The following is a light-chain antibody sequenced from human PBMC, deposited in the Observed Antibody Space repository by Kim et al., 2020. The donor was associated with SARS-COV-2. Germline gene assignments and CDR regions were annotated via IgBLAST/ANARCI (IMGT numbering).Light chain of an antibody. CDR3: NSRDSSGNHWV. V-gene: IGLV3-19*01. CDR2: GKN. J-gene: IGLJ3*02. CDR1: SLRSYY. Sequence: ALGQTVRNTCQGDSLRSYYASWYQQKPGKAPVLVIYGKNNRPSGIPDRFSGSSSGNTASLTITGAQAEDEADYYCNSRDSSGNHWVFGGGTQLTVL.